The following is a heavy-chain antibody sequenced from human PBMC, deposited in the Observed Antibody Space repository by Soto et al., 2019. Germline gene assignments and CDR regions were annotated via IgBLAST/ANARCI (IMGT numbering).Heavy chain of an antibody. D-gene: IGHD1-26*01. CDR2: ISSSSSSI. Sequence: EVSLRLSCAASGFTFSVYSMNWVRQAPGKGLEWVSSISSSSSSIYYADSVQGRFTISRDNAKNSLYLQMNSLRAEDTAVYYCARGSGSLLKAAFDYWGQGTLVTVSS. CDR1: GFTFSVYS. CDR3: ARGSGSLLKAAFDY. J-gene: IGHJ4*02. V-gene: IGHV3-21*01.